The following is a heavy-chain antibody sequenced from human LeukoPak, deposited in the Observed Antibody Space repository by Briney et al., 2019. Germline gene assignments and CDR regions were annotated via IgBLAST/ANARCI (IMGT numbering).Heavy chain of an antibody. Sequence: GASVKVSCKASGYTFTSYGISWVRQAPGQGLEWMGWISAYNGNTNYAQKLQGRVTMTTDTSTSTAYMELRSLRSDDTAVYYCARVLGYYDSLVAFDIWGQGTMVTVSS. J-gene: IGHJ3*02. CDR2: ISAYNGNT. V-gene: IGHV1-18*01. D-gene: IGHD3-22*01. CDR3: ARVLGYYDSLVAFDI. CDR1: GYTFTSYG.